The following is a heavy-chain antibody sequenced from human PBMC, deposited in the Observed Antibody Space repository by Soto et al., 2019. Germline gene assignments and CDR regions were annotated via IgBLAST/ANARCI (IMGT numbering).Heavy chain of an antibody. V-gene: IGHV3-53*01. CDR1: GFTVSSNY. CDR3: ARRGSGSYYDD. D-gene: IGHD1-26*01. J-gene: IGHJ4*02. Sequence: GGSLRLSCAASGFTVSSNYMSWVRQAPGKGLEWVSVIYSGGSTYYADSVKGRFTISRDNSKNTLYLQMDSLRAEDTAIYYCARRGSGSYYDDWGQGTLVTVSS. CDR2: IYSGGST.